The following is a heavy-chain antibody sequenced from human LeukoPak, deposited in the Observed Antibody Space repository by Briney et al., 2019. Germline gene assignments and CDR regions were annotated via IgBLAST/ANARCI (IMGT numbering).Heavy chain of an antibody. CDR2: ISSSSSYI. Sequence: GGSLRLSCAASGFTFSSYSMNWVRQAPGKGLEWVSSISSSSSYIYYADSVKGRFTISRDNAKNSLNLQMNSLRAEDTAVYYCARDGVIAVAGTYYFDYWGQGTLVTVSS. V-gene: IGHV3-21*01. CDR1: GFTFSSYS. D-gene: IGHD6-19*01. J-gene: IGHJ4*02. CDR3: ARDGVIAVAGTYYFDY.